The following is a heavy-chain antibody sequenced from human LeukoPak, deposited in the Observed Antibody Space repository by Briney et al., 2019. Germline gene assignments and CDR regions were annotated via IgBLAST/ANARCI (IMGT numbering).Heavy chain of an antibody. CDR1: GGSISSYY. CDR3: ARDSGRRFLEWLNRWNWFDP. J-gene: IGHJ5*02. Sequence: SETLSLTCTVSGGSISSYYWSWIRQPAGKGLEWIGRIYTSGSTNYNPSLKSRVTMSVDTSKNQFSLKLSSVTAADTAVYDCARDSGRRFLEWLNRWNWFDPWGQGTLVTVSS. V-gene: IGHV4-4*07. D-gene: IGHD3-3*01. CDR2: IYTSGST.